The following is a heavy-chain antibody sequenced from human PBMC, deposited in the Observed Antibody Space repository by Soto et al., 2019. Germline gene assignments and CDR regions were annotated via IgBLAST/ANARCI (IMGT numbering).Heavy chain of an antibody. J-gene: IGHJ5*02. V-gene: IGHV1-8*01. D-gene: IGHD2-2*01. Sequence: QVQLVQSGAEVKKPGASVKVSCKASGYTFTSHDINWMRQTTGQGLEWMGWMNPNSGHTNYAQNFQGRVTMTRDTSINTAYMELTNLRSVDTAIYYCASDMSTTWGQGTLVTVSS. CDR3: ASDMSTT. CDR2: MNPNSGHT. CDR1: GYTFTSHD.